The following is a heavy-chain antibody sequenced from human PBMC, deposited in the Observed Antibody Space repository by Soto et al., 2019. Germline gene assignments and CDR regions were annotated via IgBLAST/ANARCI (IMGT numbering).Heavy chain of an antibody. CDR2: INPHSGGT. Sequence: QVQLVQSGAEVKKPGASIKVSCKASGYTLTAFYILWVRQAPGQVLEWMGWINPHSGGTNYAQRFQGRVTMTRDAFIRPGSLELGRLRSYDSAVYYCARGFAPGTAVVGAGHFWGQGTLVTVSS. CDR1: GYTLTAFY. CDR3: ARGFAPGTAVVGAGHF. D-gene: IGHD6-19*01. J-gene: IGHJ4*02. V-gene: IGHV1-2*02.